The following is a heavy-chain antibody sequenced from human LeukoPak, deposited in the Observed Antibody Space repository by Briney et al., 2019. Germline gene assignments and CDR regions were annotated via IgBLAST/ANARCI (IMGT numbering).Heavy chain of an antibody. V-gene: IGHV1-18*01. CDR1: GYTFTSYG. D-gene: IGHD4/OR15-4a*01. CDR2: ISAYNGNT. J-gene: IGHJ4*02. Sequence: GASVKVSCKASGYTFTSYGISWVRQAPGQGLEWMGWISAYNGNTNYAQKLQGRVTMTTDTSTSTAYMELRSLRSDDTAVYYCARPTNYWEPTAYFDYWGQGTLVTVSS. CDR3: ARPTNYWEPTAYFDY.